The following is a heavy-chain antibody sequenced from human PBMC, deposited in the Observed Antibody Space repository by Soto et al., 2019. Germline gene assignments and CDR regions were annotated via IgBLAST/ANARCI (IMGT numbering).Heavy chain of an antibody. J-gene: IGHJ3*01. V-gene: IGHV3-23*01. CDR3: AKHYWGSSTTCFDAFAF. D-gene: IGHD2-2*01. CDR2: ISGSGGDT. CDR1: GLTFSSYA. Sequence: PGGSLRLSCAASGLTFSSYAMSWVRQAPGKGLEWVSAISGSGGDTYYADSVQGRFTISRDNSKNTLYLQMSSLRAEDTAVYYCAKHYWGSSTTCFDAFAFWGPVTMVTL.